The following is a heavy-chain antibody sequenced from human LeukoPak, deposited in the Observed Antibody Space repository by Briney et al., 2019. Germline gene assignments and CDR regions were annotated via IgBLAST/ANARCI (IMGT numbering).Heavy chain of an antibody. CDR3: ARGRPHGNDY. CDR1: GFTFSSSW. J-gene: IGHJ4*02. CDR2: INSDGSST. Sequence: GGSLRLSCAASGFTFSSSWMHWVRQAPGKGLVWVSRINSDGSSTNYADSVKGRFTISRDNAKNTLYLQMDSLRAEDTAVYYCARGRPHGNDYWGQGTLVTVSS. V-gene: IGHV3-74*01. D-gene: IGHD4-23*01.